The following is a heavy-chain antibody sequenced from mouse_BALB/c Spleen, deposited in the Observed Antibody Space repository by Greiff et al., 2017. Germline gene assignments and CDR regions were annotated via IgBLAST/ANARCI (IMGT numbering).Heavy chain of an antibody. J-gene: IGHJ4*01. Sequence: EVMLVESGPGLVKPSQSLSLTCTVTGYSITSDYAWNWIRQFPGNKLEWMGYISYSGSTSYNPSLKSRISITRYTSKNQFFLQLNSVTTEDTATYYCARLGPYAMDYWGQGTSVTVSS. CDR1: GYSITSDYA. D-gene: IGHD4-1*01. V-gene: IGHV3-2*02. CDR3: ARLGPYAMDY. CDR2: ISYSGST.